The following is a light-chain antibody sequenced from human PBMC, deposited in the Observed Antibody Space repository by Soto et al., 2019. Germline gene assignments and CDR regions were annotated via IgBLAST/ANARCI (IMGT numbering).Light chain of an antibody. CDR1: SXDVGGYNF. V-gene: IGLV2-8*01. Sequence: QSVLTQXPSASGSXXQSVTISXXGTSXDVGGYNFVSWYQQHPGKAPKLMIYDVTERPSGVPDRFSGSKSGNTASLTVSGLQGEDEADYYCTSYAGSNIPVVFGGGTKLTVL. J-gene: IGLJ2*01. CDR3: TSYAGSNIPVV. CDR2: DVT.